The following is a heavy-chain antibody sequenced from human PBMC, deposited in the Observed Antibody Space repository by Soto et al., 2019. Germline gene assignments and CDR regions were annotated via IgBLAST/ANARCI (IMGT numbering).Heavy chain of an antibody. Sequence: QVQLVESGGGVVQPGRSLRLSCAASGFTFSSYGTHWVRQAPGKGLEWVAVISYDGSNKYYADSVKGRFTISRDNSKNTLYLQMNSLRAEDTAVYYCAKSSYRIVVVPAAMLPDYWGQGTLVTVSS. CDR1: GFTFSSYG. CDR3: AKSSYRIVVVPAAMLPDY. CDR2: ISYDGSNK. J-gene: IGHJ4*02. V-gene: IGHV3-30*18. D-gene: IGHD2-2*01.